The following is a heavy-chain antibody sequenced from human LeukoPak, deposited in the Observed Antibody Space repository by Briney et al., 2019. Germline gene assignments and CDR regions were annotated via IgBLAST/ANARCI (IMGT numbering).Heavy chain of an antibody. D-gene: IGHD5-24*01. Sequence: KASQTLSLTCAISGXSVSSNIPAWDWIRQSPSRGLEWLGRTYYRSKWYTEYALSVKSRITISPDTSKNHFSLQLNSVTPEDTAVYYCARVRDDYNYYFDYWGQGTLITVSS. CDR1: GXSVSSNIPA. J-gene: IGHJ4*02. CDR2: TYYRSKWYT. CDR3: ARVRDDYNYYFDY. V-gene: IGHV6-1*01.